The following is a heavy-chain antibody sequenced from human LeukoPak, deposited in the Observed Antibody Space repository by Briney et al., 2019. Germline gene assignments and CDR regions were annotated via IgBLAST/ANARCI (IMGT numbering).Heavy chain of an antibody. CDR1: GGSISSYY. D-gene: IGHD3-22*01. V-gene: IGHV4-59*01. Sequence: SDTLSLTCTVSGGSISSYYWSWIRQPPGKGLEWIGYIYYSGSTNYNPSLKSRVTISVDTSKNQFSLKLSSVTAADTAVYYCAHLNYYDCSGSIDYWGQGTLVTVSS. CDR3: AHLNYYDCSGSIDY. J-gene: IGHJ4*02. CDR2: IYYSGST.